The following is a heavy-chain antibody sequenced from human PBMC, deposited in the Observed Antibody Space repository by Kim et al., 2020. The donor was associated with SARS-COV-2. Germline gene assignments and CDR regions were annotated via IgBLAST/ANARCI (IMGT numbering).Heavy chain of an antibody. CDR3: ARDSYGSPPPAG. CDR2: ISSSSSYI. J-gene: IGHJ4*02. CDR1: GFTFSSYS. Sequence: GGSLRLSCAASGFTFSSYSMNWVRQAPGKGLEWVSSISSSSSYIYYADSVKGRFTISRDNAKNSLYLQMNSLRAEDTAVYYCARDSYGSPPPAGWGQGTLVTVSS. D-gene: IGHD3-10*01. V-gene: IGHV3-21*01.